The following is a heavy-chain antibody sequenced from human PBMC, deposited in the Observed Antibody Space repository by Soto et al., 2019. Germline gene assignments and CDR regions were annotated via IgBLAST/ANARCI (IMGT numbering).Heavy chain of an antibody. CDR3: ARQPERIAEIGWFDT. V-gene: IGHV3-48*01. D-gene: IGHD6-13*01. J-gene: IGHJ5*02. CDR1: GFTFSSYS. Sequence: EVQLVESGGGLVQPGGSLRLSCAASGFTFSSYSMNWVRQAPGKGLEWDSYISSSSSTIYYADSVKGRFTISRDNAKNSLSPQMNSLRAEDTAVYYCARQPERIAEIGWFDTWGQGPLVTVSS. CDR2: ISSSSSTI.